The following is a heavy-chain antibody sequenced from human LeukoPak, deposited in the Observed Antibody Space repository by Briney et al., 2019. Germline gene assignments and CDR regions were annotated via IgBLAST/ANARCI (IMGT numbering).Heavy chain of an antibody. CDR2: ISAYNGTT. Sequence: ASVKVSCKASGYTFKNYGISWVRQAPGQGLEWMGWISAYNGTTNYAQKFQGRVTMTTDTSTDTAYVEVRSLRSDDTALHYCARISLSGFWSTLNAFDIWGQGTMVTVSP. CDR3: ARISLSGFWSTLNAFDI. CDR1: GYTFKNYG. J-gene: IGHJ3*02. V-gene: IGHV1-18*01. D-gene: IGHD5-12*01.